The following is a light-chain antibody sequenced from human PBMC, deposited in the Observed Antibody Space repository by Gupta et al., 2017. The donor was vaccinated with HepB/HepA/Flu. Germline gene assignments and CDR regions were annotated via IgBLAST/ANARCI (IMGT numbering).Light chain of an antibody. CDR2: DAS. V-gene: IGKV3-11*01. Sequence: EVVLTQTPATLSLSPGERATLSCRASQTVVTYLHWYQQKSGQAPRLLIYDASNSATGIPARFSGSGSGTDFTLTISRLEPEDFAVYYCQQRSNWPITFGQGTRLEIK. J-gene: IGKJ5*01. CDR1: QTVVTY. CDR3: QQRSNWPIT.